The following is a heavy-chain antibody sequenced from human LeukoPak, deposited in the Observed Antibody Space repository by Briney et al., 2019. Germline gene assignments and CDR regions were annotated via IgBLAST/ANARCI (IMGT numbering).Heavy chain of an antibody. V-gene: IGHV3-30*02. CDR3: ARVTEPYDYRHLGAFDI. Sequence: PGGSLRLSCAASGFTFSSYGMHWVRQAPGKGLEWVAFIRYDGSNKYYADSVKGRFTISRDNSKNTLYLQMNSLRAEDTAVYYCARVTEPYDYRHLGAFDIWGQGTMVTVSS. CDR2: IRYDGSNK. D-gene: IGHD1-14*01. J-gene: IGHJ3*02. CDR1: GFTFSSYG.